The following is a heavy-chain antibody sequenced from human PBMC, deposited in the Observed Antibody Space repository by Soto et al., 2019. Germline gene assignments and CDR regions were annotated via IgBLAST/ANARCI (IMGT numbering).Heavy chain of an antibody. CDR2: ISSNGGST. CDR3: ARALRYAFAI. Sequence: QTGGSLRLSCAASGFTFSSYAMHWVRQAPGKGLEYVSAISSNGGSTYYANSVKGRFTISRDNSKNTLYLQMGSLRAEDMAVYYCARALRYAFAIWGQGTMVTVSS. CDR1: GFTFSSYA. V-gene: IGHV3-64*01. J-gene: IGHJ3*02.